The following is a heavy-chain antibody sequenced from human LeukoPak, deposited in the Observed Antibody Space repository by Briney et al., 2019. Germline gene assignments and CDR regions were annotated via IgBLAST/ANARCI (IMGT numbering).Heavy chain of an antibody. CDR1: GYSISSGYY. Sequence: SETLSLTCAVSGYSISSGYYWGWIWQPPGKGLEWIGSMYHSGSTYYNPSLKSRVTISVDTSKNQFSLKLSSVTAADTAVYYCARRTGGSFDYWGQGTLVTVSS. CDR3: ARRTGGSFDY. J-gene: IGHJ4*02. D-gene: IGHD3-16*01. V-gene: IGHV4-38-2*01. CDR2: MYHSGST.